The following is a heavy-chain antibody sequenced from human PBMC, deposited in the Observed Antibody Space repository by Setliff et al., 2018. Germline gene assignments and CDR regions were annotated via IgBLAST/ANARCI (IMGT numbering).Heavy chain of an antibody. CDR3: AREGVDTRSSTDYRYYMDV. V-gene: IGHV1-69*05. D-gene: IGHD5-18*01. CDR1: GGTFSSYG. Sequence: ASVKVSCKASGGTFSSYGINWVRQAPGQGLEWLGGTIPNFGTTNYAQEFQGRVTIITDESTSTAYMELSSLRFEDTAVYYCAREGVDTRSSTDYRYYMDVWGKGTTVTVSS. CDR2: TIPNFGTT. J-gene: IGHJ6*03.